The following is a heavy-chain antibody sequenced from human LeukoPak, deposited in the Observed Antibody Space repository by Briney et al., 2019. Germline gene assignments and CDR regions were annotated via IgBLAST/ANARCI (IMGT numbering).Heavy chain of an antibody. CDR3: AKGSKTLLFTRDHYIDV. CDR1: GGSFRGYY. V-gene: IGHV4-34*01. D-gene: IGHD2-21*02. CDR2: INHSGST. J-gene: IGHJ6*03. Sequence: SETLSLTCAVYGGSFRGYYWSWIRQPPGKGLEWIGEINHSGSTNYNPSLKSRVTISVDTSKNQFSLKLSSVTAADTAVYYCAKGSKTLLFTRDHYIDVWGKGTTVTISS.